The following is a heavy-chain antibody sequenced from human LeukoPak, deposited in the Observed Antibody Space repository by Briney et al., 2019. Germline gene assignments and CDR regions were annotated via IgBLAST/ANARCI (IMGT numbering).Heavy chain of an antibody. Sequence: SVKVSCKTSGGTFSSSAITWVRQAPGQGLEWMGRIIPVLNMTTYAQKFQGSVTITADTSTSTVYMELSSLRSEETAVYYCARDQGLTAPPPYGLDVWGQGTTVIVSS. J-gene: IGHJ6*02. V-gene: IGHV1-69*04. D-gene: IGHD5-18*01. CDR2: IIPVLNMT. CDR1: GGTFSSSA. CDR3: ARDQGLTAPPPYGLDV.